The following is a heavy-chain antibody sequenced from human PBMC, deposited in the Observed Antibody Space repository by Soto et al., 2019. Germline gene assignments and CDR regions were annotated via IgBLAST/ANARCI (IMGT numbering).Heavy chain of an antibody. CDR3: ARRYGGAFDI. V-gene: IGHV4-59*08. CDR2: IYYSGST. J-gene: IGHJ3*02. D-gene: IGHD1-20*01. CDR1: GGSISSYY. Sequence: QVQLQESGPGLVKPSETLSLTCTVSGGSISSYYWSWIRQPPGKGLEWIGYIYYSGSTNYNPSLKSRFTTSVYTSKNRFSLKLSSVTAADTAVYYCARRYGGAFDILGQGTMVTVSS.